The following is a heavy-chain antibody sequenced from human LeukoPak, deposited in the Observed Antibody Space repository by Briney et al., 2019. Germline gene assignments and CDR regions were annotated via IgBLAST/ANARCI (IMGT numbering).Heavy chain of an antibody. V-gene: IGHV3-7*01. CDR2: IRKDACEK. Sequence: PGGSLRLSCAASGFTFDIYWMNWVRQAPGKGLEWVANIRKDACEKYYVDSVKGRFTISRDNAKNSLYLQMNSLRAEDTAVYYCVRNTGLDYWGQGALVTVAS. CDR1: GFTFDIYW. J-gene: IGHJ4*02. CDR3: VRNTGLDY.